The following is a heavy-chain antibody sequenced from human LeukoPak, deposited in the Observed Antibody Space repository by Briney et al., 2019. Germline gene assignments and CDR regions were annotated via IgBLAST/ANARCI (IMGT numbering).Heavy chain of an antibody. Sequence: ASVKVSCKASGYTFTGYYMHWVRQAPGQGLEWMGWINPNSGGTNYAQKFQGRVTMTRDTSISTAYMELSRLRSDDTAVYYCARDGERHYDFWSGYFWKKDAFDIWGQGTMVTVSS. CDR2: INPNSGGT. D-gene: IGHD3-3*01. V-gene: IGHV1-2*02. CDR1: GYTFTGYY. CDR3: ARDGERHYDFWSGYFWKKDAFDI. J-gene: IGHJ3*02.